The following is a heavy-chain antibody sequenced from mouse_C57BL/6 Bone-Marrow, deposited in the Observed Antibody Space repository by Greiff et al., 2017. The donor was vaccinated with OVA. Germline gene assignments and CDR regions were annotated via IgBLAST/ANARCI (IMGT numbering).Heavy chain of an antibody. CDR3: ARHRVLLLLGAMDY. Sequence: EVHLVESGGDLVKPGGSLKLSCAASGFTFSSYGMSWVRQTPDKRLEWVATISSGGSYTYYPDSVKGRFTISRDNAKNTLYLQMSSLKSEDTAMYYCARHRVLLLLGAMDYWGQGTSVTVSS. CDR2: ISSGGSYT. D-gene: IGHD3-3*01. V-gene: IGHV5-6*01. J-gene: IGHJ4*01. CDR1: GFTFSSYG.